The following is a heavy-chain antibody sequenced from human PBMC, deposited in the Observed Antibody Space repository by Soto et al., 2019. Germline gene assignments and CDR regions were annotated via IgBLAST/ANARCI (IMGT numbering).Heavy chain of an antibody. Sequence: QVQLVESGGGVVQAGRSLRLSCAASGFTFSSYGMHWVRQAPGKGLEWVAVIWYDGSNKYYADSVKGRFTISRDNSKNSLNLQMNSLSCDDTSLYYCARDPPFISVSRELNWFFLWGRGTLVTVSS. V-gene: IGHV3-33*01. J-gene: IGHJ5*02. D-gene: IGHD3-10*01. CDR3: ARDPPFISVSRELNWFFL. CDR2: IWYDGSNK. CDR1: GFTFSSYG.